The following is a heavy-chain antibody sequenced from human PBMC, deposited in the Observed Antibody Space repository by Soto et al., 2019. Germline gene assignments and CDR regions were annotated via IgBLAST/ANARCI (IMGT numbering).Heavy chain of an antibody. CDR3: ATRPLLPGAP. V-gene: IGHV3-53*01. D-gene: IGHD3-22*01. CDR1: GFTFSSND. CDR2: IYSSGST. Sequence: EVQLVESGGGSIQPGGSLRLSCAASGFTFSSNDMNWVRQAPGKGLEWVSLIYSSGSTSYADSVKGRFTISRDNSKNTLYLQMSSLRAEGTAVYYCATRPLLPGAPWGQGTMVTVSS. J-gene: IGHJ3*01.